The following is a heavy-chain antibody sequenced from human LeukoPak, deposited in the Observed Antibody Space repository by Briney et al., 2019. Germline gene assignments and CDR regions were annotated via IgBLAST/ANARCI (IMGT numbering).Heavy chain of an antibody. J-gene: IGHJ4*02. D-gene: IGHD3-10*01. Sequence: GGSLRLSCAASGFTFSRDSMNWVRQAPGKGLEWVSVIYSGGATYYADSVKGRFTISRDNSKNTLYLQMNSLRAEDTAVYYCAFLVVQGVPSRVSDYWGQGTLVTVSS. V-gene: IGHV3-66*02. CDR1: GFTFSRDS. CDR3: AFLVVQGVPSRVSDY. CDR2: IYSGGAT.